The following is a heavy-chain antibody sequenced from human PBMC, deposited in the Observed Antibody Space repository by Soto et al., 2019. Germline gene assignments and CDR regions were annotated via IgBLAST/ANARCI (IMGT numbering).Heavy chain of an antibody. V-gene: IGHV3-21*04. CDR2: ISGSGSP. J-gene: IGHJ4*02. CDR3: SREVQPVFRREYDY. Sequence: EVQLVESGGGLVKPGGSLRLSCAVSGFTFISHTLNWVRQAPGKGLEWVSSISGSGSPYYADAVKGRFTIYRDNAQNSLYLQMSSLRAEDTGVYYCSREVQPVFRREYDYWGQGTLVTVSS. CDR1: GFTFISHT.